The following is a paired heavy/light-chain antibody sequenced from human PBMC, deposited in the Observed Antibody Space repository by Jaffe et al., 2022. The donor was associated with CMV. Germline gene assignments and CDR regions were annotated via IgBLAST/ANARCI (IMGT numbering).Heavy chain of an antibody. CDR3: ARTVASFYYYGSGNPNFFDP. V-gene: IGHV4-39*01. D-gene: IGHD3-10*01. Sequence: QVQLQESGPGRVKPSETLSLTCAVSGGSVSSDSYYWSWIRQPPGKGLEWIGSIYYSGTTYYNPSLKSRVTISVDTSKNQFSLKLSSVTATDTAVYYCARTVASFYYYGSGNPNFFDPWGQGTLVTVSS. CDR1: GGSVSSDSYY. CDR2: IYYSGTT. J-gene: IGHJ5*02.
Light chain of an antibody. CDR1: QSISSW. J-gene: IGKJ2*01. V-gene: IGKV1-5*03. CDR2: KAS. CDR3: QQYNSYSPPMYT. Sequence: DIQMTQSPSTLSASVGDRVTITCRASQSISSWLAWYQQKPGKAPKLLIYKASSLKSGVPSRFSGSGSGTEFTLTISSLQPDDFATYYCQQYNSYSPPMYTFGQGTKLEIK.